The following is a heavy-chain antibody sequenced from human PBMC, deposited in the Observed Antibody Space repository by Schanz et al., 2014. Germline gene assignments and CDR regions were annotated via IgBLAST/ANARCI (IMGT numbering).Heavy chain of an antibody. V-gene: IGHV1-3*01. CDR1: GGTFSTYP. J-gene: IGHJ5*02. Sequence: QVQLVQSGAEVKKPGSSMTVSCKSSGGTFSTYPINWLRQAPGQGLEWMGRINAANGNTRYSQKFQGRVTNSRDTSASAAYMELSSLRSKGTAVYYCARVRYCSDSRCYQDNWFDPWGQGTLVTVSS. D-gene: IGHD2-15*01. CDR2: INAANGNT. CDR3: ARVRYCSDSRCYQDNWFDP.